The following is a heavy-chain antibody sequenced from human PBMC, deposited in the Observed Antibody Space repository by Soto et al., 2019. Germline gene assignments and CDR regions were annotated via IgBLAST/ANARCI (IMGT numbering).Heavy chain of an antibody. CDR1: GFTFSSYR. J-gene: IGHJ4*01. CDR2: ISSSSSYI. CDR3: ARDSSSWIFDY. Sequence: GGSLRLSCAASGFTFSSYRMNWALQAQGKGLEWVSSISSSSSYIYYADSVKGRFTISRDNSKNTLYLQMNSLRAEDTAVYYCARDSSSWIFDYWGHGTLVTVSS. V-gene: IGHV3-21*01. D-gene: IGHD6-13*01.